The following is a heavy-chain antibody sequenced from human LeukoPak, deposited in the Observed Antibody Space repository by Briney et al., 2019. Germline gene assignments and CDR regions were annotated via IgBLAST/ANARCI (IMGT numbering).Heavy chain of an antibody. Sequence: PGGSLRLSCAASGFTVSSNYMTWVRQAPGKGLEWVSVIYGGGTTYYADSVKGKFTISRDNAKNSLYLQMNSLRDEDTAVYYCARVGYVGTSGGDYWGQGTLVTVSS. CDR2: IYGGGTT. V-gene: IGHV3-66*01. J-gene: IGHJ4*02. D-gene: IGHD4-23*01. CDR1: GFTVSSNY. CDR3: ARVGYVGTSGGDY.